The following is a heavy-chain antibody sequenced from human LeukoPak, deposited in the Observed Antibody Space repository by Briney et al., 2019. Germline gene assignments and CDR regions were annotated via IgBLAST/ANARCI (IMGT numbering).Heavy chain of an antibody. V-gene: IGHV1-2*02. CDR1: GYTFTGYY. J-gene: IGHJ5*02. Sequence: GASVKVSCKASGYTFTGYYMHWVRQAPGQGLEWMGWINPNSGGTNYAQKFQGRVTMTRDTSISTAYMELSRLRSDDTAVYYCARDGEYCSSTSCYDVWFDPWGQGTLVTVSS. D-gene: IGHD2-2*01. CDR2: INPNSGGT. CDR3: ARDGEYCSSTSCYDVWFDP.